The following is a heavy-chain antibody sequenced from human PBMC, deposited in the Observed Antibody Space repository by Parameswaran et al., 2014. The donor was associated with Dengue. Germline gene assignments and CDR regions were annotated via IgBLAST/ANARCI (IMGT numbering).Heavy chain of an antibody. V-gene: IGHV1-69*06. CDR2: IIPIFGTA. Sequence: SWVRQAPGQGLEWMGGIIPIFGTANYAQKLQGRVTITADKSTSTAYMELSSLRSEDTAVYYCARGGSGDFWSGYGTNYFDYWGQGTLVTVSS. CDR3: ARGGSGDFWSGYGTNYFDY. D-gene: IGHD3-3*01. J-gene: IGHJ4*02.